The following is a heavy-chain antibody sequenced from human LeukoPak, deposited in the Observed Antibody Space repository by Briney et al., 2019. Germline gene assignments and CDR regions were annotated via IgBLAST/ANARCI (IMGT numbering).Heavy chain of an antibody. V-gene: IGHV4-59*11. J-gene: IGHJ4*02. CDR2: IHYSGCT. CDR3: ARVGSGNFDY. CDR1: SGSTISHC. Sequence: SETLSLTCTGTSGSTISHCCRWIRQSPGKGLDWIGYIHYSGCTNYNPSLNSRVTTSMDPSKNQLSLKLTSVTAADTAVYYCARVGSGNFDYWGQGTLVTVSS. D-gene: IGHD1-1*01.